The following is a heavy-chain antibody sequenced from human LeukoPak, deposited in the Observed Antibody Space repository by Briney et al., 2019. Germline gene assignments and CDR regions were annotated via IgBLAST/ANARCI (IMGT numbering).Heavy chain of an antibody. CDR3: AREMGSRYSVFDFKVVDY. CDR1: GFTFSNYA. J-gene: IGHJ4*02. D-gene: IGHD5/OR15-5a*01. Sequence: GGSLRLSCAASGFTFSNYAMHWVRQAPGKGLDWVAAVSYDGSNPYYADSVKGRLTISRDNPKNTLYLQMNSLRAEDTAVYYCAREMGSRYSVFDFKVVDYWGQGTLVTVSS. CDR2: VSYDGSNP. V-gene: IGHV3-30*04.